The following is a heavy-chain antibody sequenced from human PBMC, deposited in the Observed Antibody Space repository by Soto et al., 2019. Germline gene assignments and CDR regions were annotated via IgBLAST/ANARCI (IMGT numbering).Heavy chain of an antibody. V-gene: IGHV1-3*01. J-gene: IGHJ4*02. Sequence: ASVKVSCKASGYTFTSYAMHWARQAPGQRLEWMGWTNAGNGNTKYSQKFQGRVTITRDTSASTAYMELSSLRSEDTAVYYCDMSIVVVTALDYLGQGTLVTISS. D-gene: IGHD2-21*02. CDR2: TNAGNGNT. CDR3: DMSIVVVTALDY. CDR1: GYTFTSYA.